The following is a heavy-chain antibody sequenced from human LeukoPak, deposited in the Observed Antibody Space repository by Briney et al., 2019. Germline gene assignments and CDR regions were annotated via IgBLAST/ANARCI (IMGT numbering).Heavy chain of an antibody. Sequence: SGTLSLTCTVSGGSISSGSYYWSWIRQPAGKGLEGIGHIYTSGSTNYNPSLKSRVTISVDTSKTPFSLKLSSVTAADTAVYYCARAADSSGYFYYFDYWGQGALVTVSS. J-gene: IGHJ4*02. V-gene: IGHV4-61*09. D-gene: IGHD3-22*01. CDR1: GGSISSGSYY. CDR2: IYTSGST. CDR3: ARAADSSGYFYYFDY.